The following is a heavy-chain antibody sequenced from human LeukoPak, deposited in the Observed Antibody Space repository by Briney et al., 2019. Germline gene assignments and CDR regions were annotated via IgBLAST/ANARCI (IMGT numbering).Heavy chain of an antibody. J-gene: IGHJ4*02. Sequence: SGPTLVNPTQTLTLTCTLSGFSLSTSGIRVSWIRQPPGKALEWLARIDWDDDKFYSTSLKTRLTISKDTSKNQVVLTMTDMDPVDTATYYCARAPGAYRAFDYWGQGTLVTVSS. CDR2: IDWDDDK. CDR3: ARAPGAYRAFDY. D-gene: IGHD3-16*01. V-gene: IGHV2-70*04. CDR1: GFSLSTSGIR.